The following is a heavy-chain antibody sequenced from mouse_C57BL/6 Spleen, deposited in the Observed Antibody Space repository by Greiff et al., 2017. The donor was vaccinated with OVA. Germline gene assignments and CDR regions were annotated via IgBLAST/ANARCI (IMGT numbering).Heavy chain of an antibody. CDR1: GFTFSDYG. CDR3: AREDDYKGFAY. V-gene: IGHV5-17*01. J-gene: IGHJ3*01. CDR2: ISSGSSTI. D-gene: IGHD2-4*01. Sequence: EVKLMESGGGLVKPGGSLKLSCAASGFTFSDYGMHWVRQAPEKGLVWVAYISSGSSTIYYADTVKGRFTISRDNAKNTLFLQMTSLRSEDTAMYYCAREDDYKGFAYWGQGTLVTVSA.